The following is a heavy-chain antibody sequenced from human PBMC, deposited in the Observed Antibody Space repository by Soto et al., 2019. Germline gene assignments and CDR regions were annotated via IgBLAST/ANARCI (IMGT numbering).Heavy chain of an antibody. Sequence: EALKLSCKGSGYRFTSHWIIWVRPMPGKGLEWMGRIDPSDSYTNYSPSFQGHVTISADKSISTAYLQWSSLKASDTAMYYCARPKDYYDSSGYYFWGQGTVVTVS. CDR2: IDPSDSYT. J-gene: IGHJ4*02. CDR3: ARPKDYYDSSGYYF. D-gene: IGHD3-22*01. V-gene: IGHV5-10-1*01. CDR1: GYRFTSHW.